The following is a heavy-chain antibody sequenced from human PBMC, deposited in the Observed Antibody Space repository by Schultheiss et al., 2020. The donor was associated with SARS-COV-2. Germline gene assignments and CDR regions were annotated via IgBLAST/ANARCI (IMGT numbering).Heavy chain of an antibody. CDR1: GYTFTGYY. CDR2: INPNSGGT. V-gene: IGHV1-2*02. Sequence: ASVKVSCKASGYTFTGYYMHWVRQAPGQGLEWMGWINPNSGGTNYAQKFQGRVTMTRDTSISTAYMELSRLRSDDTAVYYCARDPFERRPSLDDWGQGTLVTVSS. J-gene: IGHJ4*02. CDR3: ARDPFERRPSLDD. D-gene: IGHD3-16*01.